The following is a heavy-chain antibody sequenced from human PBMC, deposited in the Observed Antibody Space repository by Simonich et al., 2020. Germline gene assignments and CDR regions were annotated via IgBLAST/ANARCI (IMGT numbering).Heavy chain of an antibody. J-gene: IGHJ2*01. Sequence: EVQLVESGGGLVQPGGSLRLSCAASGFTFSSYWMHWVRHAPGKGLVWVSRSNSDGSSTSYADSVKGRFTISRDNAKNTLYLQMNSLRAEDTAVYYCAREAGDLWYFDLWGRGTLVTVSS. V-gene: IGHV3-74*01. CDR2: SNSDGSST. CDR1: GFTFSSYW. D-gene: IGHD7-27*01. CDR3: AREAGDLWYFDL.